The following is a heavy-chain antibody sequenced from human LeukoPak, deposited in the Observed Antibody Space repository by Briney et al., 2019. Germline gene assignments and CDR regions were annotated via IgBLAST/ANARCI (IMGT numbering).Heavy chain of an antibody. D-gene: IGHD3-9*01. V-gene: IGHV4-39*07. J-gene: IGHJ4*02. CDR1: GGSISSSSYY. CDR3: ARGPRLGHFDY. Sequence: PSETLSLTCTVSGGSISSSSYYWGWIRQPPGKGLEWIGSIYYSGSTYYNPSLKSRVTISVDTSKNQFSLKLSSVTAADTAVYYCARGPRLGHFDYWGQGTLVTVSS. CDR2: IYYSGST.